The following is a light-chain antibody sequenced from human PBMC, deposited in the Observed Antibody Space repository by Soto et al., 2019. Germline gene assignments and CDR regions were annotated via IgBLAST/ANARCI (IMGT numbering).Light chain of an antibody. V-gene: IGLV2-14*03. CDR1: SSDIGAYNF. CDR3: TSWTSSTTMV. J-gene: IGLJ2*01. CDR2: DVN. Sequence: QSVLTQPASVSGSPGQSITISCTGTSSDIGAYNFVSWYQQHPGKAPKLMLYDVNNRPSGVSNRFSGSKSGTTASLTISGLQAEDEADYYCTSWTSSTTMVFGGGTKLTVL.